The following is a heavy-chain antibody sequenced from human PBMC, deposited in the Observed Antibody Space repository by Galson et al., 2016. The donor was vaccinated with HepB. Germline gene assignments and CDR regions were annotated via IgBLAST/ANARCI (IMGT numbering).Heavy chain of an antibody. CDR3: AMDTHTWVRFDY. Sequence: LTCTVSGGSISTNYWSWIRQPPGKGLEWIGNSQNSGTTNYKPSLKSRVTVSLDTSKNPFSLTLTSVTAADTALYYCAMDTHTWVRFDYWGRGTRVTVSS. D-gene: IGHD5-18*01. CDR2: SQNSGTT. J-gene: IGHJ4*02. V-gene: IGHV4-59*01. CDR1: GGSISTNY.